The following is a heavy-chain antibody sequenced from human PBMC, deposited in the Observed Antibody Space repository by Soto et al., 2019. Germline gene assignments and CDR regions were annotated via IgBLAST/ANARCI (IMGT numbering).Heavy chain of an antibody. J-gene: IGHJ4*02. CDR2: ISYDGSNK. D-gene: IGHD5-18*01. V-gene: IGHV3-30*03. Sequence: QVQLVESGGGVVQPGRSLRLSCAASGFTFSRYGMHWVRQAPGKGLEWVAVISYDGSNKYYADSVKGRFTISRDNSKNTLYLQMNSLRTEDTAVYYCAATWDGYSYGDGVYYFDYWGQGTLVTVSS. CDR3: AATWDGYSYGDGVYYFDY. CDR1: GFTFSRYG.